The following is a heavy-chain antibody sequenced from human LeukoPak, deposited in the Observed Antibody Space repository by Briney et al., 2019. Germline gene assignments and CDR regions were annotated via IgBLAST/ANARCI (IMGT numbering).Heavy chain of an antibody. D-gene: IGHD3-22*01. V-gene: IGHV4-39*01. CDR1: GVSSSNYY. CDR2: MYYSGIT. Sequence: SETRSLTCTVSGVSSSNYYWGWIRQPPGKGLEWIGTMYYSGITYYNPSLRSRVTISVDTSKNQFSLKVSSVTATDTAVYYSARRYHDSSDYYYELDYWGQGTLVTVSS. CDR3: ARRYHDSSDYYYELDY. J-gene: IGHJ4*02.